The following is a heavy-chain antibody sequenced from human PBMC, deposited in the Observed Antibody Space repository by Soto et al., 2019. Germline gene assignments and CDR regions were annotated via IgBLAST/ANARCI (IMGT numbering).Heavy chain of an antibody. CDR1: GGSISSYY. CDR2: IYYSGST. CDR3: ARRSYYYGSGSLYYYYGMDV. Sequence: LSLTCTVSGGSISSYYWSWIRQPPGKGLEWIGYIYYSGSTNYNPSLKSRVTISVDTSKNQFSLKLSSVTAADTAVYYCARRSYYYGSGSLYYYYGMDVWGQGTTVTVSS. J-gene: IGHJ6*02. V-gene: IGHV4-59*01. D-gene: IGHD3-10*01.